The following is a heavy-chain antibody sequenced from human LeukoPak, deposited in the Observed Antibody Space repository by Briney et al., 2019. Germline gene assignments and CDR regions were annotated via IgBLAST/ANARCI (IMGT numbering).Heavy chain of an antibody. CDR3: ARVLNYYDSSGYYDDYYYYYYMDV. D-gene: IGHD3-22*01. Sequence: SETLSLTCTVSGGSISSSSYYWGWIRQPPGKGLEWIGYIYYSGSTNYNPSLKSRVTISVDTSKNQFSLKLSSVTAADTAVYYCARVLNYYDSSGYYDDYYYYYYMDVWGKGTTVTVSS. V-gene: IGHV4-61*05. J-gene: IGHJ6*03. CDR2: IYYSGST. CDR1: GGSISSSSYY.